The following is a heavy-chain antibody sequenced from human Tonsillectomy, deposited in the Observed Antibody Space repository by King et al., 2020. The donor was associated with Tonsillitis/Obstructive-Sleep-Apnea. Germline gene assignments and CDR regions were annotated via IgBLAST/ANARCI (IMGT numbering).Heavy chain of an antibody. Sequence: VQLQESGPGLVKPPETLSLTCTISGGSITTYYWSWIRQPPGKGLEWIGYIHYSGITNYNPSFKSRVAISVDTPKNQFSLKLSSVTDADTALYFCARGHTAFFDSWGPGILVTVSS. D-gene: IGHD2-21*02. V-gene: IGHV4-59*01. CDR2: IHYSGIT. CDR1: GGSITTYY. CDR3: ARGHTAFFDS. J-gene: IGHJ4*02.